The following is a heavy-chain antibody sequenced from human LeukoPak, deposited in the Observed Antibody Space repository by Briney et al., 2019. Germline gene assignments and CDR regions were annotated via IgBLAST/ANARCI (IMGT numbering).Heavy chain of an antibody. J-gene: IGHJ4*02. Sequence: SETLSLTCAVSGGSISSSNWWSWVRQPPGKGLEWIGEIYHSGSTNYNPSLKSRVTISVDNSKNQFSLKLSSVTAADTAVYYCARERDSGSYYFDYWGQGTPVTVSS. CDR2: IYHSGST. D-gene: IGHD1-26*01. CDR3: ARERDSGSYYFDY. V-gene: IGHV4-4*02. CDR1: GGSISSSNW.